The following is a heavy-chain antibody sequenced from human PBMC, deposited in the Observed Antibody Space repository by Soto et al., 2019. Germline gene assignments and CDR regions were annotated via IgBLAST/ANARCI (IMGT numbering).Heavy chain of an antibody. J-gene: IGHJ4*02. CDR2: ISSSSSYT. V-gene: IGHV3-11*06. CDR3: ARELEGYSGYDYYDY. D-gene: IGHD5-12*01. Sequence: GGSLRLSCAASGFTFSDYYMSWIRQAPGKGLEWVSYISSSSSYTNYADSVKGRFTISRDNAKNSLYLQMNSLRAEDTAVYYCARELEGYSGYDYYDYWGQGTLVTVSS. CDR1: GFTFSDYY.